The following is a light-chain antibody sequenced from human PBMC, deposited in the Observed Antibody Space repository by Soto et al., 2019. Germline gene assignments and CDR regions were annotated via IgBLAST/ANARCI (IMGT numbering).Light chain of an antibody. J-gene: IGKJ3*01. V-gene: IGKV1-39*01. Sequence: DIQMTQSPSSLSASVGDRVTITCRASQSITNSLNWYQHKPGKAPTLVVYAASSLQSGVPSRFSGSGSGTDFTLTISSLQPEDFATYFCQQVHSMPFTFGPGTKVDIK. CDR1: QSITNS. CDR3: QQVHSMPFT. CDR2: AAS.